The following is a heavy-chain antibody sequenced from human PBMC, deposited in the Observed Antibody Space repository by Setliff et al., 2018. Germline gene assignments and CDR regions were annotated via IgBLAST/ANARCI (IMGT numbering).Heavy chain of an antibody. CDR3: ARDGLGAFSLRSMDV. CDR2: ISHSGDP. D-gene: IGHD3-3*02. V-gene: IGHV4-34*01. CDR1: GGSFSGYH. J-gene: IGHJ6*04. Sequence: PSETLSLTCAVYGGSFSGYHWSWIRQPPGKGLEWIGEISHSGDPNYNPSLKSRVTISLDTSKNQFSLKLTSVTAADTAVYYCARDGLGAFSLRSMDVWGKGTTVTVSS.